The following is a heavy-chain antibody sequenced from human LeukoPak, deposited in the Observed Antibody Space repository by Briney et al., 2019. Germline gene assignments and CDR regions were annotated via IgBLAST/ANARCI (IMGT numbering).Heavy chain of an antibody. CDR1: GFTLSDHY. V-gene: IGHV3-7*01. CDR2: IKQDGSEK. D-gene: IGHD3-3*01. J-gene: IGHJ3*02. Sequence: PGGSLRLSCVASGFTLSDHYMDWVRQAPGKGLEWVANIKQDGSEKYYVDSVKGRFTISRDNAKNSLYLQMNSLRAEDTAVYYCARVGRSDYDFWSGYQQNAFDIWGQGTMVTVS. CDR3: ARVGRSDYDFWSGYQQNAFDI.